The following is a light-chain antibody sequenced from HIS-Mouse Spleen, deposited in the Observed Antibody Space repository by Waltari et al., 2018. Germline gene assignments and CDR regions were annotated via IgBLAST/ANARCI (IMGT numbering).Light chain of an antibody. Sequence: SYVLTQPPPVSVAPGKTARITRGGNNIGSKSVHWYQQNPGQAPVLVVYDDSDRPSGIPERFSGSNSGNTATLTISRVEAGDEADYYCQVWDSSSDHVVFGGGTKLTVL. V-gene: IGLV3-21*03. J-gene: IGLJ2*01. CDR3: QVWDSSSDHVV. CDR2: DDS. CDR1: NIGSKS.